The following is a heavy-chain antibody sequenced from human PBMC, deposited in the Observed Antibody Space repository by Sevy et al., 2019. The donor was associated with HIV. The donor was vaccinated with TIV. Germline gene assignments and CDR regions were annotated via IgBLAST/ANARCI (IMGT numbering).Heavy chain of an antibody. J-gene: IGHJ4*02. Sequence: GGSLRLSCAASGFTFSSFEMNWVRQAPGKGLEWVSYISSSGNTISYSNSVKGRFTISRDNAKNPLYLQMNSLGVEDTAIYYCTRDLPPSATTVAHFDYWGQGTLVTVSS. D-gene: IGHD4-17*01. CDR1: GFTFSSFE. V-gene: IGHV3-48*03. CDR2: ISSSGNTI. CDR3: TRDLPPSATTVAHFDY.